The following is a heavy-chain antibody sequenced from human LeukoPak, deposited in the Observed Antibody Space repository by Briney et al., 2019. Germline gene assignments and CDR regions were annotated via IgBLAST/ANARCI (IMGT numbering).Heavy chain of an antibody. CDR1: GFTFSSYA. Sequence: PGGSLRLSCAASGFTFSSYAMSWVRQAPGKGLEWVSAISGSGGSTYYADSVKGRFTISRDNSKNTLYLQMNSLRAEDTAVYYCAKDPGYDLWSGYKDNWFDPWGQGTLVTVSS. CDR2: ISGSGGST. V-gene: IGHV3-23*01. D-gene: IGHD3-3*01. J-gene: IGHJ5*02. CDR3: AKDPGYDLWSGYKDNWFDP.